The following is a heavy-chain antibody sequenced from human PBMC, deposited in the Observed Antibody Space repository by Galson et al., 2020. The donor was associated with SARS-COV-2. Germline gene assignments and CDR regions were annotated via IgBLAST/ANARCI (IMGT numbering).Heavy chain of an antibody. D-gene: IGHD4-17*01. V-gene: IGHV4-31*11. J-gene: IGHJ6*02. Sequence: SETLSLTCAVSGGSISSGGHFWTWIRQHPVRGLEFVGYISYSGSTYYNPSLSSRIIISIDTSENQFSLTLYSVTAADTAIYYCARVTRGMDVWRQGTTVTVSS. CDR1: GGSISSGGHF. CDR2: ISYSGST. CDR3: ARVTRGMDV.